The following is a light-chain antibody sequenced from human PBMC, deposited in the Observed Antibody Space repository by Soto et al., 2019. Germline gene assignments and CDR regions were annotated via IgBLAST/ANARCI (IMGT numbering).Light chain of an antibody. V-gene: IGLV4-69*01. CDR3: QTWGTGIIV. J-gene: IGLJ2*01. CDR1: SGHSIYA. Sequence: QLVLTQSPSASASLGASVKLTCTLSSGHSIYAIAWHQQQPEKGPRYLMKLNSDGSHSKGDGIHDRFSGSSSGAERYLTISSLQSEDEADYYCQTWGTGIIVFGGGTKRTVL. CDR2: LNSDGSH.